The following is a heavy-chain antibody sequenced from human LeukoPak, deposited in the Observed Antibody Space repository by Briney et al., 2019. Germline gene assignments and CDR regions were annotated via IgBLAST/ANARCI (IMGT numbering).Heavy chain of an antibody. J-gene: IGHJ4*02. CDR1: GYTFTSYG. CDR2: ISAYNGNT. V-gene: IGHV1-18*01. CDR3: ARRPSKYYDILTGYYRSELDY. D-gene: IGHD3-9*01. Sequence: ASVKVSCKASGYTFTSYGISWVRQAPGQGLEWMGWISAYNGNTNYAQKLQGRVTMTRNTSISTACMELSSLRSEDTAVYYCARRPSKYYDILTGYYRSELDYWGQGTLVTVSS.